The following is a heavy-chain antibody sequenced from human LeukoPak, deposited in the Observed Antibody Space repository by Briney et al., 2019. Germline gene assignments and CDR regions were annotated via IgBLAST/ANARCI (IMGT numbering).Heavy chain of an antibody. CDR1: GSTFSSSW. J-gene: IGHJ4*02. D-gene: IGHD3-10*01. V-gene: IGHV3-7*01. CDR2: IKQDGSEK. Sequence: GGSLRLSCAASGSTFSSSWMSWVRQAPGKGLEWVANIKQDGSEKYYVDSVKGRFTISRDNAKNSLYLQMNSLRAEDTAVYYCARGFGPSRPFDSWGQGTLVTVSS. CDR3: ARGFGPSRPFDS.